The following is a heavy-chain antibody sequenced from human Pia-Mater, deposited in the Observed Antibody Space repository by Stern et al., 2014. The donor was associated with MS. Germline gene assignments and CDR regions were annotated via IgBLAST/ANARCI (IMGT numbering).Heavy chain of an antibody. CDR1: GGTFSANA. Sequence: QVQLVQSGAEVKKPGASVKVSCKVSGGTFSANAFSWVRQAPGQGLEWMGGIIPIVGAADYAQNFQGRVTITADESTSTVYMEMSSLRSEDTAVYHCARGAYCGGDCYWGWFDSWGQGTLVTVSS. CDR3: ARGAYCGGDCYWGWFDS. J-gene: IGHJ5*01. V-gene: IGHV1-69*01. D-gene: IGHD2-21*02. CDR2: IIPIVGAA.